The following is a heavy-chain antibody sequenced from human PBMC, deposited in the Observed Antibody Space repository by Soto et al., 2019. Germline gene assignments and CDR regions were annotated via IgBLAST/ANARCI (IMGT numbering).Heavy chain of an antibody. CDR2: IIPVSETT. D-gene: IGHD3-22*01. V-gene: IGHV1-69*06. CDR3: ARALLSHSYDSGGYDSYFHAMDV. J-gene: IGHJ6*02. Sequence: SVKVSCKASGGTFSSLDINWVRQAPGQGLEWMGGIIPVSETTNYAQIFQGRVSIVADKSTSTAYMELSRLRSEDTAVYYCARALLSHSYDSGGYDSYFHAMDVWGQGTPVTVSS. CDR1: GGTFSSLD.